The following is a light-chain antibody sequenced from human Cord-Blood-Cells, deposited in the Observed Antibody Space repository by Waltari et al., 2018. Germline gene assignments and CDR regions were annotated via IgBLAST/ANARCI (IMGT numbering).Light chain of an antibody. J-gene: IGKJ2*01. Sequence: EIVMTQSPATLSVPSGERATLSCRASQSVSSNLAWYQQKPGQAPRLLIYGASTRATGMPARFSGSRSGTEFTLTSSSLQSENVAVYNCQQYNNWPPYTFGQGTKLEIK. V-gene: IGKV3-15*01. CDR2: GAS. CDR3: QQYNNWPPYT. CDR1: QSVSSN.